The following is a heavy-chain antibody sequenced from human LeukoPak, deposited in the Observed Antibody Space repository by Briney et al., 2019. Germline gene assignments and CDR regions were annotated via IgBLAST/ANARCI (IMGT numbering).Heavy chain of an antibody. CDR1: GYTFTGYY. D-gene: IGHD4-11*01. V-gene: IGHV1-2*02. Sequence: VASVKVSCKASGYTFTGYYFHRVRQAPGQGLEWMGWINPNTAGTNYAQKFLGGVTLTWDTSISTAYMELNRLTSDDTAVYYCATSAGDYRAGHYYYMGVWGKGTTVTVSS. CDR3: ATSAGDYRAGHYYYMGV. J-gene: IGHJ6*03. CDR2: INPNTAGT.